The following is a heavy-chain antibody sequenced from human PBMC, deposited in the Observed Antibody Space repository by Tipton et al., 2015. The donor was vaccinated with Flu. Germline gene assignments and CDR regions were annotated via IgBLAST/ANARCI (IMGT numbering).Heavy chain of an antibody. CDR3: ARGRSGYSSTFHP. CDR2: INHSGST. D-gene: IGHD5-18*01. CDR1: GGSFSGYY. J-gene: IGHJ5*02. Sequence: TLSLTCAVYGGSFSGYYWSWIRQPPGKGLEWIGEINHSGSTNYNPSHESRVTISVDTSKNQFALKLSSVTAADTAVYYCARGRSGYSSTFHPWGQGTLVTVS. V-gene: IGHV4-34*01.